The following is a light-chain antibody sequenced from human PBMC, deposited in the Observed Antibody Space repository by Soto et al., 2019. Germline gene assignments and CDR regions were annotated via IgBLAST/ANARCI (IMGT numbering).Light chain of an antibody. CDR1: QSVSSN. J-gene: IGKJ1*01. V-gene: IGKV3-15*01. Sequence: EIVMMQSPATLSLSPGERATLSCRASQSVSSNLAWYQQKPGQAPRLLISDASTRATGIPDRFSGSGSGTEFTLTITSLQSEDFAVYYCQHYNDLPLTFGQGTKVEIK. CDR3: QHYNDLPLT. CDR2: DAS.